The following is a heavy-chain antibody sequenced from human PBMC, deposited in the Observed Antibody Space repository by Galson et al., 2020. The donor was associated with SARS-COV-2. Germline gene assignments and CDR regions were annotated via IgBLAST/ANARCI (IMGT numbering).Heavy chain of an antibody. Sequence: ASVKVSCKASGYTFTGYYMHWVRQAPGQGLERMGRLNPNSGGTNNAQKFQGRVTMTRDTSISTAYMELSRLRSDDTAVYYCAREGYSYGFDYWGQGTLVTVSS. CDR2: LNPNSGGT. J-gene: IGHJ4*02. CDR1: GYTFTGYY. V-gene: IGHV1-2*02. D-gene: IGHD5-18*01. CDR3: AREGYSYGFDY.